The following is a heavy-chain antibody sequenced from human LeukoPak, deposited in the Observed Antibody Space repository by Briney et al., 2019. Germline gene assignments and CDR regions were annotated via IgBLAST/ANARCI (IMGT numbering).Heavy chain of an antibody. CDR1: GFTFSSYA. CDR2: IRQDGSEK. CDR3: ARRVVVNPVVFDY. V-gene: IGHV3-7*01. D-gene: IGHD3-22*01. Sequence: GGSLRLSCAASGFTFSSYAMRWVRQAAGKGLEWVANIRQDGSEKYYVDSVKGRFTISRNNAKNSLYLQMNSLRAEDTAVYYCARRVVVNPVVFDYWGQGTLVTVSS. J-gene: IGHJ4*02.